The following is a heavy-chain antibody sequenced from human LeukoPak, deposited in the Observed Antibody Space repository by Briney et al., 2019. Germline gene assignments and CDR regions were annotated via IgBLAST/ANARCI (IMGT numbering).Heavy chain of an antibody. D-gene: IGHD5-18*01. CDR2: INSDGRST. Sequence: PGGSLRLSCAASGFTFSNYWMHWVRHAPGKGLVWVSRINSDGRSTSHADSVKGRFTISRDNAKNTLYLQMNSLRAEDTAVYYCARGTGYSVVDYRGQGTLVTVSS. J-gene: IGHJ4*02. CDR1: GFTFSNYW. CDR3: ARGTGYSVVDY. V-gene: IGHV3-74*01.